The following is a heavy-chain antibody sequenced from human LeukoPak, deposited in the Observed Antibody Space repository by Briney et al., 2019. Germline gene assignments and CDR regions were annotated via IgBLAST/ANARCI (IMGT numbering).Heavy chain of an antibody. CDR1: GCTFGSDW. V-gene: IGHV3-7*03. D-gene: IGHD3-10*01. CDR2: IKQDGSEK. Sequence: GASERVSCAAAGCTFGSDWRSWVRQAPGKGLEWVANIKQDGSEKYYVDSVKGRFTISRDNAKNSLYLQMNSLRAEDTAVYYRARERFGDGKDYWGQGTLVTVSS. J-gene: IGHJ4*02. CDR3: ARERFGDGKDY.